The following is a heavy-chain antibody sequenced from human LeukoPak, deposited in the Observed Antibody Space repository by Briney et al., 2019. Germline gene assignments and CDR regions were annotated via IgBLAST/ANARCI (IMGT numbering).Heavy chain of an antibody. CDR2: IIPIFGTA. D-gene: IGHD4-17*01. CDR3: ARDRSVTTLPGGY. J-gene: IGHJ4*02. V-gene: IGHV1-69*05. CDR1: GGTFSSYA. Sequence: SVKVSCKASGGTFSSYAISWVRQAPGQGLEWMGGIIPIFGTANYAQKFQGRVTMTTDTSTSTAYMELRSLRSDDTAVYYCARDRSVTTLPGGYWGQGTLVTVSS.